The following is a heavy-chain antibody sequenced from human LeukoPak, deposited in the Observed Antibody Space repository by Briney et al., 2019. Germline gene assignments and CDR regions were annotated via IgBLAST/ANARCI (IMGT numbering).Heavy chain of an antibody. Sequence: GESLKISCKGSGYRFTSYWIGWVRQLPGRGLEWMGIIYPDDSDTRYSPSFQGHVTISADKSISTAYLQWSSLKASDPAMYYCARLGDSSGYAYHWFDPWGQGTLVTVSS. CDR2: IYPDDSDT. D-gene: IGHD3-22*01. CDR3: ARLGDSSGYAYHWFDP. V-gene: IGHV5-51*01. CDR1: GYRFTSYW. J-gene: IGHJ5*02.